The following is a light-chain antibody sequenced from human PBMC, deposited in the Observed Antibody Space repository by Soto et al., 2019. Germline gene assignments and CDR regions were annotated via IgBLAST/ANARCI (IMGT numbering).Light chain of an antibody. CDR3: QQYNSYPCT. J-gene: IGKJ2*02. V-gene: IGKV1-5*01. CDR2: NAS. CDR1: QSISSW. Sequence: DIPMTQSPSTLSASVGDRVTITCRASQSISSWLAWYQQKSGEAPKLLIYNASSLESGVPSRFSGSGSGTEFTLTISSLQPDDFATYYCQQYNSYPCTFGQGTKLEIK.